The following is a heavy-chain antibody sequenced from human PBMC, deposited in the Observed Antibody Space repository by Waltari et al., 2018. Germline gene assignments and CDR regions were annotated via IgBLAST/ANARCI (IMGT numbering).Heavy chain of an antibody. CDR2: ISSSSNYI. CDR1: GFTFNSYN. J-gene: IGHJ4*02. V-gene: IGHV3-21*01. CDR3: AKNFPTPYYFDY. Sequence: EVQLVESGGGLVKPGGSLRLSCVASGFTFNSYNMNWVRQAPGKGLECVFSISSSSNYIYYADSVRGRFTISRDNAKNSLYLQMNSLRAEDTAVYYCAKNFPTPYYFDYWGQGTLVTVSS.